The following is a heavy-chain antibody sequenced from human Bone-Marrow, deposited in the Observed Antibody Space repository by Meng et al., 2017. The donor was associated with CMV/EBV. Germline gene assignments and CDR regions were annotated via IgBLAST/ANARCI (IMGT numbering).Heavy chain of an antibody. J-gene: IGHJ6*02. CDR1: GFTFSSYG. Sequence: GGSLRLSCAASGFTFSSYGMHWVRQAPGKGLEWVAFIRYDGSNKYYADSVKGRFTISRDNSKNTLYLQMNSLRAEDTAVYYCAKDLEFSQYYDFWSGRYGMDVWGQGTTVTGSS. CDR3: AKDLEFSQYYDFWSGRYGMDV. CDR2: IRYDGSNK. D-gene: IGHD3-3*01. V-gene: IGHV3-30*02.